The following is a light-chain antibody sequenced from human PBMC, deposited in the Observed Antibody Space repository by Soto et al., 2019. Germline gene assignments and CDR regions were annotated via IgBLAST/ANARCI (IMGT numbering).Light chain of an antibody. CDR1: QDVSSW. Sequence: DIQMTQSPSSVSASVGDRVTITCRASQDVSSWLAWYQQKPGKAPELLIYGATSLQSGVPSRFSGSGSGTDFTLTITSLQPEDFGTYYCQQYYNYSTFGQGTKVDIK. J-gene: IGKJ1*01. CDR3: QQYYNYST. CDR2: GAT. V-gene: IGKV1D-12*01.